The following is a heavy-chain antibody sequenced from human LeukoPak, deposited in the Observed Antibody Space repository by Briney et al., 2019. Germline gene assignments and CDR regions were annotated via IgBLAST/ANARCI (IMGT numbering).Heavy chain of an antibody. CDR2: IYYSGST. D-gene: IGHD6-13*01. Sequence: SETLSLTCTVSGGSISSSSYYWGWIRQPPGKGLEWIGSIYYSGSTYYNPSLKCRVTISVDTSKNQFSLKLSSVTAADTAVYYCARSMRPPEGAAANLYFDLWGRGTLVTVSS. V-gene: IGHV4-39*07. CDR3: ARSMRPPEGAAANLYFDL. CDR1: GGSISSSSYY. J-gene: IGHJ2*01.